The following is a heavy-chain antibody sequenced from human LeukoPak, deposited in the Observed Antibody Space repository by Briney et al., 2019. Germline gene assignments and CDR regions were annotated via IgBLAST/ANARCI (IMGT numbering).Heavy chain of an antibody. D-gene: IGHD2-8*02. CDR2: IWYDGSNK. Sequence: GGSLRLSCAASGFTFSSYGMHWVRQAPGKGLEWVAVIWYDGSNKYYADSVKGRFTISRDNARNTLYLQMNSLRVEDSAMYYCARDQIYCTGGYCYFEFWGQGTLVTVSS. V-gene: IGHV3-33*01. J-gene: IGHJ4*02. CDR1: GFTFSSYG. CDR3: ARDQIYCTGGYCYFEF.